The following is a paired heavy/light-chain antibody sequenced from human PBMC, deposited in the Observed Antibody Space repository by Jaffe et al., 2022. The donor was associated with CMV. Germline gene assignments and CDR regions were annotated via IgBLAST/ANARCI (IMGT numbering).Heavy chain of an antibody. D-gene: IGHD6-6*01. Sequence: QVQLVQSGAEVKKPGASVKVSCKASGYTFSNYAINWVRQAPGQGLEWMGWISAYDGVTDLAPKFQGRLTMTTDTSTTTAYMDLRSLTSDDTAIYYCARDRVSYSSSSFSHWGQGTLVTVSS. V-gene: IGHV1-18*01. CDR3: ARDRVSYSSSSFSH. CDR2: ISAYDGVT. J-gene: IGHJ4*02. CDR1: GYTFSNYA.
Light chain of an antibody. CDR3: QQRSNWPT. J-gene: IGKJ1*01. Sequence: EIVLTQSPVTLSLSPGERATLSCRASQSVSRYLAWYQQKPGQAPRLLIHDASNRATGIPARFSGSGSGTDFTLTIDSLEPEDFAVYYCQQRSNWPTFGQGTKVEIK. CDR2: DAS. V-gene: IGKV3-11*01. CDR1: QSVSRY.